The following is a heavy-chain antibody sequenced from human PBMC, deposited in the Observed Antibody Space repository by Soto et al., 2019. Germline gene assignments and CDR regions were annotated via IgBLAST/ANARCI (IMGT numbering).Heavy chain of an antibody. CDR2: IYYSGST. V-gene: IGHV4-30-4*01. CDR3: ARVILELLPLGYYYHYGMDV. J-gene: IGHJ6*02. D-gene: IGHD3-3*01. Sequence: SETLSLTCTVSGGSISSGDYYWSWIRQPPGKGLEWIGYIYYSGSTYYNPSLKSRVTISVDTSKNQFSLKLSSVTAADTAVYYCARVILELLPLGYYYHYGMDVWGQGTTVTVSS. CDR1: GGSISSGDYY.